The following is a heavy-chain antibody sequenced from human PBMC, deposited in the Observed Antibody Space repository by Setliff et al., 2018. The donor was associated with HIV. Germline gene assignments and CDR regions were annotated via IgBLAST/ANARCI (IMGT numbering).Heavy chain of an antibody. J-gene: IGHJ4*02. Sequence: LRLSCAASGFTFSRYSMNWVRQAPGKGLEWVSYISSVSGSTIYYADSVKGRFPISRDNAKNSMFLQMNSLRAEDTAVYYCARTNNNYYYDTSDYFAGYYFDSWGQGTLVTVSS. V-gene: IGHV3-48*01. CDR2: ISSVSGSTI. D-gene: IGHD3-22*01. CDR1: GFTFSRYS. CDR3: ARTNNNYYYDTSDYFAGYYFDS.